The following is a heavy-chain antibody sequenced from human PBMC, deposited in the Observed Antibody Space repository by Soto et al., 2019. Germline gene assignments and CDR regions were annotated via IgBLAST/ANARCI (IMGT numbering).Heavy chain of an antibody. CDR3: ARHVAVPRTRGFDY. Sequence: QVQLQESGPGLVKPSGTLSLTCAVAGGSISDNWWSWVPPAPGKGLGGIGEIYHSGPTSYNPSLKGRVIILVDKSAGQISLTLSSGTAADTVVYYCARHVAVPRTRGFDYWGQGALVAVSS. CDR2: IYHSGPT. J-gene: IGHJ4*02. D-gene: IGHD2-15*01. V-gene: IGHV4-4*02. CDR1: GGSISDNW.